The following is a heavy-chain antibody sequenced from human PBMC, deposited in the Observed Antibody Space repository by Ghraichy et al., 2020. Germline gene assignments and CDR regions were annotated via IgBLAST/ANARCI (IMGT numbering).Heavy chain of an antibody. CDR3: ARGNYDILTGYPYYYGMDV. V-gene: IGHV4-34*01. CDR1: GGSFSGYY. Sequence: SETLSLTCAVYGGSFSGYYWSWIRQPPGKGLEWIGEINHSGSTNYNPSLKSRVTISVDTSKNQFSLKLSSVTAADTAVYYCARGNYDILTGYPYYYGMDVWGQGTTVTVSS. D-gene: IGHD3-9*01. J-gene: IGHJ6*02. CDR2: INHSGST.